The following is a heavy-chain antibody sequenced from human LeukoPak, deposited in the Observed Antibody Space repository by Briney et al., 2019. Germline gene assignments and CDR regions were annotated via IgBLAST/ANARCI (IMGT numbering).Heavy chain of an antibody. CDR1: GFTFSSYA. V-gene: IGHV3-23*01. J-gene: IGHJ6*02. Sequence: GGSLRLSCAASGFTFSSYAMSWVRQAPGKGLEWVSAIIGSGGSTYYADSGKGRFTISKNNSKKTMYLQIKSLRAEETAVYYCAKDRDFDSSLYGMDVWGHGTTVTVSS. CDR2: IIGSGGST. D-gene: IGHD3-9*01. CDR3: AKDRDFDSSLYGMDV.